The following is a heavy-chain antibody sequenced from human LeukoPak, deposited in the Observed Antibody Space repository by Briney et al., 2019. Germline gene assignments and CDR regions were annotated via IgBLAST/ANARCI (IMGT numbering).Heavy chain of an antibody. V-gene: IGHV3-49*03. CDR2: TRSKAYGETA. CDR3: TRDRGAYNLYDY. Sequence: GGSLRLSCTASGFTFGDYAMSWIRQAPGKGLEWVGFTRSKAYGETADYAASVKGRFTISRDDSKAIAYLQMNSLKTEDTAVYHCTRDRGAYNLYDYWGQGTLVTVSS. J-gene: IGHJ4*02. D-gene: IGHD1-1*01. CDR1: GFTFGDYA.